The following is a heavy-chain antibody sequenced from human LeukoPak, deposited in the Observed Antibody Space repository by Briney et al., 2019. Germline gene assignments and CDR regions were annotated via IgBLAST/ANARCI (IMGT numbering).Heavy chain of an antibody. CDR1: GYTFTSYY. CDR3: ARDLTVTGPVAY. V-gene: IGHV1-46*01. CDR2: INPSGGST. Sequence: ASVKVSCKASGYTFTSYYMHWVRQAPGQGLEWMGIINPSGGSTSYAQKFQGRVTMTRDTSTSAVYMELSSLRSEDTAVYYCARDLTVTGPVAYWGQGTLVTVSS. D-gene: IGHD4-17*01. J-gene: IGHJ4*02.